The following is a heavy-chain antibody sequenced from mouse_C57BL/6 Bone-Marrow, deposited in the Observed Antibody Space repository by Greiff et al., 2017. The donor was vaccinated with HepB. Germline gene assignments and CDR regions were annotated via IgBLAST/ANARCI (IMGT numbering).Heavy chain of an antibody. V-gene: IGHV5-12*01. J-gene: IGHJ2*01. CDR1: GFTFSDYY. D-gene: IGHD1-1*01. CDR2: ISNGGGST. Sequence: EVQLKESGGGLVQPGGSLKLSCAASGFTFSDYYMYWVRQTPEKRLEWVAYISNGGGSTYYPDTVKGRFTISRDNAKNTLYLQMSRLKSEDTAMYYCARLHYGSSEYYFDYWGQGTTLTVSS. CDR3: ARLHYGSSEYYFDY.